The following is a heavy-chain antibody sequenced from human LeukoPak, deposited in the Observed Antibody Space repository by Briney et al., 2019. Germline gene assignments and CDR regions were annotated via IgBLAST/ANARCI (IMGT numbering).Heavy chain of an antibody. Sequence: GGSLRLSCAASGFTFSSYTMNWVRQAPGKGLEWISYIMRTAADVTSYADSVEGRFTISRDDAKNSLYPQMNSLRDDDTAVYYCVRDWSYAFDLWGQGTMVTVSS. V-gene: IGHV3-48*02. CDR3: VRDWSYAFDL. J-gene: IGHJ3*01. CDR2: IMRTAADVT. CDR1: GFTFSSYT.